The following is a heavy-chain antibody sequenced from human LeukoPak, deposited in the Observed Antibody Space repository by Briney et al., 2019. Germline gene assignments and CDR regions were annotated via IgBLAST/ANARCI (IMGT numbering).Heavy chain of an antibody. Sequence: GGSLRLSCAASGFTFSSYGMHWVRQAPGKGLEWVAVISYDGSNKYYADSVKGRFTISRDNSMNMLYLQMNSLRAEDTAVYYCAKDTGRLGEYCSGGSCYKRREAVIDYWGQGTLVTVSS. J-gene: IGHJ4*02. CDR1: GFTFSSYG. V-gene: IGHV3-30*18. CDR2: ISYDGSNK. CDR3: AKDTGRLGEYCSGGSCYKRREAVIDY. D-gene: IGHD2-15*01.